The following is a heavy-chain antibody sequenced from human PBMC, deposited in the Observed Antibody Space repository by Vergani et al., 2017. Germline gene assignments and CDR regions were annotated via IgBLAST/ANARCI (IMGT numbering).Heavy chain of an antibody. V-gene: IGHV1-18*01. CDR1: SHTFQTYG. CDR2: IRPYTGHT. Sequence: QVQLVQSGAELKKPGASVSVSCKGSSHTFQTYGISWVRQAPGKGLEWMAWIRPYTGHTIYAQKFQDRVTMTADTSTNTAYMELSSLRSDDTAVYFCARVAPSNSEVTPTAFDVCGQGTMVTVSS. D-gene: IGHD1-1*01. J-gene: IGHJ3*01. CDR3: ARVAPSNSEVTPTAFDV.